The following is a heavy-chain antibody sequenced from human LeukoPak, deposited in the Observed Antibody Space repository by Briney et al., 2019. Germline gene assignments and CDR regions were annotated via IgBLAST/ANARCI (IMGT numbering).Heavy chain of an antibody. Sequence: SETLSLTCAVYGGSFSGYYWSWIRQPPGKGLEWIGEINHSGSTNYNPSLKSRVTISVDTSKNQFSLKLSSVTAADTAVYYCARGSKSSSSSRYYYYYYMDVWVKGTTVTVSS. V-gene: IGHV4-34*01. CDR2: INHSGST. D-gene: IGHD6-6*01. CDR3: ARGSKSSSSSRYYYYYYMDV. J-gene: IGHJ6*03. CDR1: GGSFSGYY.